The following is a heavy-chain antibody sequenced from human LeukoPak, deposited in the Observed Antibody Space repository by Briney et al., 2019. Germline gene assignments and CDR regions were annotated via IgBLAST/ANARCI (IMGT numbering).Heavy chain of an antibody. CDR3: ARGAGGIVALPGAFDI. CDR1: GGSISSYY. Sequence: SETLSLTCTVSGGSISSYYWSWIRQPPGKGLEWIGYIYYSGSTNYNPSLKSRVTISVDTPKNQFSLKLSSVTAADTAVYYCARGAGGIVALPGAFDIWGQGTMVTVSS. D-gene: IGHD3-22*01. J-gene: IGHJ3*02. V-gene: IGHV4-59*01. CDR2: IYYSGST.